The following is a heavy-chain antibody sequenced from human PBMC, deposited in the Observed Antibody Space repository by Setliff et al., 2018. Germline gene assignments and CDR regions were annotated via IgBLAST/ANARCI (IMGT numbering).Heavy chain of an antibody. CDR2: ISYDGNTK. Sequence: GESLKISCAASGFTFSRFSLHWVRQAPGKGLEWVAVISYDGNTKYYADSVKGRFTISKDNTRNTLSLQMNSLRPEDAAVYYCARVRGDFLADSYQPLDVWGQGALVTVSS. CDR1: GFTFSRFS. V-gene: IGHV3-30*03. D-gene: IGHD3-9*01. CDR3: ARVRGDFLADSYQPLDV. J-gene: IGHJ4*02.